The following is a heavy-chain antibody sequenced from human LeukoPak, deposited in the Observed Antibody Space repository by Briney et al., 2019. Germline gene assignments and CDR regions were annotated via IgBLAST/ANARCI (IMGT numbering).Heavy chain of an antibody. CDR1: GYTFTSYY. CDR2: INPSGGST. V-gene: IGHV1-46*01. D-gene: IGHD3-9*01. J-gene: IGHJ4*02. Sequence: ASVKVSCKASGYTFTSYYMHWVRQAPGQGLEWMGIINPSGGSTSYAQKFQGRVTMTRDTSTSTVYMELSSLRSEDTAVYYCARGFPVLRYFDWLLGNFDYWGQGTLVTVSS. CDR3: ARGFPVLRYFDWLLGNFDY.